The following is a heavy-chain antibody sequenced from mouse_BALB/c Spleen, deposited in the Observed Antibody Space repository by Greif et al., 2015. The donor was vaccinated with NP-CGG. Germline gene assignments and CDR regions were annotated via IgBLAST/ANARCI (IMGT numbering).Heavy chain of an antibody. J-gene: IGHJ2*01. CDR2: IHPGDGDT. V-gene: IGHV1-82*01. D-gene: IGHD2-1*01. Sequence: QVQLQQSGPELVKPGASVKISCKASGYAFSSSWMNWVKQRPGQGLEWIGRIHPGDGDTNYNGKFKGKATLTADKSSSTAYMQLSSLTSVDSAVYFCARDVYGNYLDYWGQGTTLTFSS. CDR3: ARDVYGNYLDY. CDR1: GYAFSSSW.